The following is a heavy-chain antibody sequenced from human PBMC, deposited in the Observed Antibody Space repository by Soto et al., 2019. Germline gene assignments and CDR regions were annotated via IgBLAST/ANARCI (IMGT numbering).Heavy chain of an antibody. D-gene: IGHD3-3*01. CDR2: IRSKAYGGTT. J-gene: IGHJ6*03. Sequence: PGGSLRLSCTASGFTFGDYAMSWFRQAPGKGLEWVGFIRSKAYGGTTEYAASVKGRFTISRDDSKSIAYLQMNSLKTEDTAVYYCQFPSDYDFWSGYLSPAYYYYMDVWGKGTTVTVSS. CDR3: QFPSDYDFWSGYLSPAYYYYMDV. CDR1: GFTFGDYA. V-gene: IGHV3-49*03.